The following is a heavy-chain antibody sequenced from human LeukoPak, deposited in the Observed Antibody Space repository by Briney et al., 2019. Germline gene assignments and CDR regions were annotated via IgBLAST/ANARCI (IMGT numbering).Heavy chain of an antibody. CDR3: ARGSSRWLQSIQRTDY. D-gene: IGHD5-24*01. Sequence: GGSLRLSCEASGFTFSSYAMHWVRQAPGKGLEWAAVISYDGSNTYYADSVKGRFTISRDNSKNTLYLEMNSLRTEDTAVYYCARGSSRWLQSIQRTDYWGQGTLVTVS. CDR2: ISYDGSNT. V-gene: IGHV3-30*04. J-gene: IGHJ4*02. CDR1: GFTFSSYA.